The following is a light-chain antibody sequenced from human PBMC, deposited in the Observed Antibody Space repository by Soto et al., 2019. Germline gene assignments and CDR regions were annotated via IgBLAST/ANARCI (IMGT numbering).Light chain of an antibody. J-gene: IGKJ1*01. CDR2: DAS. CDR1: QSVTSY. V-gene: IGKV3-11*01. Sequence: EIVLTQSPATLSLSPGERATLSCRASQSVTSYLAWYQQKPGQAHRLLIYDASNRATGIPARFSGSGSGTDFTLTISSLEPEDFAVYYCQQRSSFGQGTKVEIK. CDR3: QQRSS.